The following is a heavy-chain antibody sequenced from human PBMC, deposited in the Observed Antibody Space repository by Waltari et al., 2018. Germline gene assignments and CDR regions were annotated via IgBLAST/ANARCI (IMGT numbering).Heavy chain of an antibody. V-gene: IGHV4-59*08. CDR3: ARHWYSRWGLGAYYYYMDV. CDR1: GGSISSYY. CDR2: IYYSGST. Sequence: QVQLQESGPGLVKPSETLSLTCTVSGGSISSYYWSCIRQPPGKGLEWIGYIYYSGSTNSNPTRTSRCTISVDTPKNHFSLQLSSVTAADTAVYYCARHWYSRWGLGAYYYYMDVWGKGTTVTISS. D-gene: IGHD6-6*01. J-gene: IGHJ6*03.